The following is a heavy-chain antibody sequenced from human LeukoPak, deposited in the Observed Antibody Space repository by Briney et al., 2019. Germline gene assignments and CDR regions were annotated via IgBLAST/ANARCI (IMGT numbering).Heavy chain of an antibody. V-gene: IGHV1-2*02. D-gene: IGHD2-15*01. CDR3: ARPGYCGGGSCSDWFDS. CDR1: GYTFSDYY. J-gene: IGHJ5*01. CDR2: INPNSGGT. Sequence: GASVKVSCKPSGYTFSDYYLYWVRQAPGQGLEWIGWINPNSGGTNYAQKFQGRVTLTRDTSINTVYMELSRLTSDDTAVYFCARPGYCGGGSCSDWFDSWGQGTLVTVSS.